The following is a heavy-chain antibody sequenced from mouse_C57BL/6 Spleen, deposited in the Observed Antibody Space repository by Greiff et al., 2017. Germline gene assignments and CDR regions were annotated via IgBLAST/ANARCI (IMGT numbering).Heavy chain of an antibody. D-gene: IGHD4-1*01. CDR3: ARWEGYRDFDV. V-gene: IGHV1-72*01. Sequence: QVQLQQPGAELVKPGASVKLSCKASGYTFTSYWMHWVKQRPGRGLEWIGRIDPNSGGTKDNEKFKSKATLTVDKPSITAYMQRSSLTSEDAAVYYCARWEGYRDFDVWGTGTTVTVSS. CDR1: GYTFTSYW. CDR2: IDPNSGGT. J-gene: IGHJ1*03.